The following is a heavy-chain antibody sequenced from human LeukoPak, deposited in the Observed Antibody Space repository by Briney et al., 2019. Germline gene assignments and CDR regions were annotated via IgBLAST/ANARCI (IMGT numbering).Heavy chain of an antibody. V-gene: IGHV3-23*01. J-gene: IGHJ4*02. CDR3: AKDWGTSSGYYPDY. Sequence: PGGSLRLSCAASGFTFTSYAMSWVRQAPGKGLEWVSGLGGSGGSTYYADSVKGRFTISRDNSNNTLYLQMNSLRAEDTAVYYCAKDWGTSSGYYPDYWGQGTLVTVSS. D-gene: IGHD3-22*01. CDR1: GFTFTSYA. CDR2: LGGSGGST.